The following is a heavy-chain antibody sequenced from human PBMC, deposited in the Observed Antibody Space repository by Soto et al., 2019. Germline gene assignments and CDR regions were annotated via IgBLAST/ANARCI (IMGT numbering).Heavy chain of an antibody. CDR1: GYTFPTST. V-gene: IGHV1-18*01. CDR2: IKAYSGNT. D-gene: IGHD4-17*01. CDR3: AIANYGDDDY. Sequence: QLQLVQSGAEATKPGASVKVSCKASGYTFPTSTISWLRQAPGQGLEWMGWIKAYSGNTNYAQKLQGRVTMTTDTSTSTAYMELRSLTTDDTAIYYCAIANYGDDDYWGQGTLVTVSS. J-gene: IGHJ4*02.